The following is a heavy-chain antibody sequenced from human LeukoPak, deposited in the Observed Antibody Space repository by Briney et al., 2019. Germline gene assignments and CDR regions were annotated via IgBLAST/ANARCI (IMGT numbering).Heavy chain of an antibody. CDR1: GGTFSSYA. Sequence: ASVKVSCKASGGTFSSYAISWVRQAPGQGLEWMGRIIPILGIANYAQKFQGRVTITADKSTSTAYMELSSLRSEDTAVYYCARAPSYYYYDSSGYYPDDYWGQGTLVTVSS. CDR3: ARAPSYYYYDSSGYYPDDY. J-gene: IGHJ4*02. CDR2: IIPILGIA. D-gene: IGHD3-22*01. V-gene: IGHV1-69*04.